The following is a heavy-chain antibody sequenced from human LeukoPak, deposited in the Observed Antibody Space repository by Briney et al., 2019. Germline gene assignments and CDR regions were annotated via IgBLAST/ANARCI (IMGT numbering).Heavy chain of an antibody. V-gene: IGHV3-33*01. CDR1: GFTFSSYG. Sequence: PGGSLRLSCAASGFTFSSYGMHWVRQAPGKGLEWVAVIWYDGSNKYYADSVKGRFTISRDNSKNTLYLQMNSLRAEDTAVYYCAREGDTAMDTLYCTNGVCYGGSSYYGMDVWGQGTTVTVSS. D-gene: IGHD2-8*01. CDR2: IWYDGSNK. J-gene: IGHJ6*02. CDR3: AREGDTAMDTLYCTNGVCYGGSSYYGMDV.